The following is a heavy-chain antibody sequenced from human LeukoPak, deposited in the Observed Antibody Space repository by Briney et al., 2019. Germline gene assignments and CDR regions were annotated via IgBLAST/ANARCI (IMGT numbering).Heavy chain of an antibody. D-gene: IGHD3-22*01. CDR1: GGSISSYY. CDR2: IYYSGST. V-gene: IGHV4-59*01. Sequence: PSETLSLTCTVSGGSISSYYWNWIRQPPGRGLEWIGYIYYSGSTNYNPSLKSRVTISVDTSKNQFSLKLSSVTAADTAVYYCARGDSSGYNWFDPWGQGTLVTVSS. J-gene: IGHJ5*02. CDR3: ARGDSSGYNWFDP.